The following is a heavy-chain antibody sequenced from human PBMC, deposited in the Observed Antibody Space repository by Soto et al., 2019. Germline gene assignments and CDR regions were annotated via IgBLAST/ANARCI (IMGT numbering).Heavy chain of an antibody. V-gene: IGHV3-9*01. J-gene: IGHJ6*02. CDR3: AKDIGYCSSTRCDYGMDV. Sequence: EVQLVESGGGLVQPGRSLRLSCAASGFTFDDNVVHWVRQVPGKGLEWVSGIDWNSGAIGYADSVKGRFIISRDSAKNSLFLQMNSLRAEDTALYYCAKDIGYCSSTRCDYGMDVWGQGTTVTVSS. CDR2: IDWNSGAI. D-gene: IGHD2-2*03. CDR1: GFTFDDNV.